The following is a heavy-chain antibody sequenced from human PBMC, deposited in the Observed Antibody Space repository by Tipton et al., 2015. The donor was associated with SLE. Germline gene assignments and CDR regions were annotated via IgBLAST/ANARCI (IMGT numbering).Heavy chain of an antibody. CDR2: INHSGST. D-gene: IGHD2-8*02. CDR3: ARGFGSTGGAWAG. CDR1: GFTFSNAW. V-gene: IGHV4-34*01. J-gene: IGHJ4*02. Sequence: LRLSCAASGFTFSNAWRSWIRQPPGKGLEWIGEINHSGSTNYNPSLKSRVTISVDTSKNQFSLKLSSVTAADTAVYYCARGFGSTGGAWAGWGQGTLVTVSS.